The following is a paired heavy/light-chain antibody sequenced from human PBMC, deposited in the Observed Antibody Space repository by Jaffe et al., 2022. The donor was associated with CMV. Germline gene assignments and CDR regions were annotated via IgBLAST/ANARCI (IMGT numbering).Light chain of an antibody. CDR1: KLGDKY. Sequence: SYELTQPPSVSVSPGQTATITCSGDKLGDKYAYWYQQKPGQSPVLVIYQDIKRPSGIPERFSGSNSGDTATLTISGTQALDEADYYCQAWDNNTALFGGGTKLTVL. J-gene: IGLJ2*01. CDR3: QAWDNNTAL. CDR2: QDI. V-gene: IGLV3-1*01.
Heavy chain of an antibody. CDR1: GYIFSNYD. D-gene: IGHD6-19*01. CDR3: ARGTRSGVAVTGGFDF. J-gene: IGHJ4*02. V-gene: IGHV3-13*01. CDR2: IGTAADT. Sequence: EVQLVESGGGLVQPGGSLRLSCAASGYIFSNYDMHWVRQTTGGGLEWVSAIGTAADTYYAGSVKGRFTISRENAQNSLYLQMNSLRAGDTAMYYCARGTRSGVAVTGGFDFWGQGILVTVSS.